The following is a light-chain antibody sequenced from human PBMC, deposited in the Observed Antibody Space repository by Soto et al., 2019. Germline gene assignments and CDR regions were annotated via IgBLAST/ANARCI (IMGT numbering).Light chain of an antibody. CDR1: QSINTY. J-gene: IGKJ2*01. CDR3: QQSYSTRVT. V-gene: IGKV1-39*01. CDR2: SAS. Sequence: DIQMTQSPSSLSASVGDRVTITCRASQSINTYLNWYQQKPGKAPKLLIYSASSLQSGVPSRFSGSGSGTDFTLTISSLQPEDFATYYCQQSYSTRVTFGQVTKLEIK.